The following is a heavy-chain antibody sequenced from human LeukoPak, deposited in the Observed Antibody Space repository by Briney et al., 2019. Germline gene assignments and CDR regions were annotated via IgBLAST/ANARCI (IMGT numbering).Heavy chain of an antibody. J-gene: IGHJ4*02. Sequence: ASVKVSCKVSGYTLTELSMHWVRQAPGKGLEWMGGFDPEDGETIYAQKFQGGVTMTEDTSTDTAYMELSSLRSEDTAVYYCATSPGIFGVVIIYFDYWGQGTLVTVSS. CDR3: ATSPGIFGVVIIYFDY. CDR2: FDPEDGET. V-gene: IGHV1-24*01. CDR1: GYTLTELS. D-gene: IGHD3-3*01.